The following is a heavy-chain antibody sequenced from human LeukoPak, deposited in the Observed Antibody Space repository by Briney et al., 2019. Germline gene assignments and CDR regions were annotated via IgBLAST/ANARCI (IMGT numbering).Heavy chain of an antibody. CDR2: ISYDGSNK. J-gene: IGHJ4*02. V-gene: IGHV3-30-3*01. Sequence: GGSLRLSCAASGFIFSSYAMHWVRQAPGKGLEWVAVISYDGSNKYYADSVKGRFTISRDNSKNTLYLQMNSLRAEDTAVYYCATQSAVYSSSWYAFDYWGQGTLVTVSS. D-gene: IGHD6-13*01. CDR1: GFIFSSYA. CDR3: ATQSAVYSSSWYAFDY.